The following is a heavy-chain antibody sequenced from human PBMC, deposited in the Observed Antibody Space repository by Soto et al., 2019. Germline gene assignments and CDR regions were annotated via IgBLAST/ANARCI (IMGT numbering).Heavy chain of an antibody. CDR2: ISGSGGST. V-gene: IGHV3-23*01. CDR3: AKDSLMDSGYDVDAFDI. D-gene: IGHD5-12*01. CDR1: GFTFSSYA. J-gene: IGHJ3*02. Sequence: GGSLRLSCVASGFTFSSYAMSWVRQAPGKGLEWVSAISGSGGSTYYADSVKGRFTISRDNSKNTLYLQMNSLRAEDTAVYYCAKDSLMDSGYDVDAFDIWGQGTMVTVSS.